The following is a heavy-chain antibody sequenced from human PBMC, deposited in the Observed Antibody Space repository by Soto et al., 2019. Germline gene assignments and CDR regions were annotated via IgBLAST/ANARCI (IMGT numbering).Heavy chain of an antibody. D-gene: IGHD3-16*01. CDR3: ARGGGNFGY. Sequence: EVQLVESGGGLVQPGGSLRLSCAVSGFTFSTFWMSWVRQAPGKGLEWVASLKTDGSAKYYVDSVKGRFTISRDNAENSLYLQMNSLRAEDTAVYYCARGGGNFGYWGQGTLVTVSS. V-gene: IGHV3-7*04. J-gene: IGHJ4*02. CDR1: GFTFSTFW. CDR2: LKTDGSAK.